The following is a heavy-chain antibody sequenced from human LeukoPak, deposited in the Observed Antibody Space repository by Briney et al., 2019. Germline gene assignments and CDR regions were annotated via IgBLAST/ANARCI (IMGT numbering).Heavy chain of an antibody. V-gene: IGHV3-21*01. CDR1: GFTFSSYS. D-gene: IGHD6-6*01. Sequence: GSLRLSCAASGFTFSSYSMNWVRQAPGKGLKWVSSISSSSSYVYYADSVKGRFTISRDNAKNSLYLQMNSLRAEDTAVYYCAREFGSGIAARPRNWFDPWGQGTLVTVSS. CDR3: AREFGSGIAARPRNWFDP. J-gene: IGHJ5*02. CDR2: ISSSSSYV.